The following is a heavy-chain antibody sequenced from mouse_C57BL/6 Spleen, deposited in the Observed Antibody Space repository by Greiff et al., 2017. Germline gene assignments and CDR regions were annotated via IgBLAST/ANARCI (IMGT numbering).Heavy chain of an antibody. CDR3: ARGFTTVVERAMDY. CDR2: ISSGSSTT. V-gene: IGHV5-17*01. CDR1: GFTFSDYG. D-gene: IGHD1-1*01. Sequence: EVKLVESGGGLVKPGGSLKLSCAASGFTFSDYGMHWVRQAPEKGLEWVAYISSGSSTTYYADTVKGRFTISRDNAKNTLFLQMTSLRSEDTAMYYCARGFTTVVERAMDYWGQGTSVTVSS. J-gene: IGHJ4*01.